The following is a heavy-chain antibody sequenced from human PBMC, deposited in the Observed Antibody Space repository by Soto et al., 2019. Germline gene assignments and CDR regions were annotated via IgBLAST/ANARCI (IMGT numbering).Heavy chain of an antibody. Sequence: GASVKVSCKASGYTFTSYYMHWVRQAPGQGLEWMGIINPIGGRTTYAQKFQDRVTMTRDKSTSTLYMELSSLRSEDTAVYYCARGGPAASSYYYYYGMDLWGQGTTVTVSS. D-gene: IGHD6-13*01. CDR3: ARGGPAASSYYYYYGMDL. V-gene: IGHV1-46*01. J-gene: IGHJ6*02. CDR1: GYTFTSYY. CDR2: INPIGGRT.